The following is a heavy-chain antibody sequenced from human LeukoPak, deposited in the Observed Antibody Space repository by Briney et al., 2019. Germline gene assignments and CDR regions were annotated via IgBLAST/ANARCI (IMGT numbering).Heavy chain of an antibody. CDR3: ARVVEVAGTGDFDY. V-gene: IGHV1-18*01. CDR2: ISAYNGNT. D-gene: IGHD6-19*01. Sequence: ASVTVSCKASGYTFTIYGISWVRQAPGQALEWMGWISAYNGNTNYSQKLQGRITMTTDTSTSTVYMELRSLRSDDTAVYYCARVVEVAGTGDFDYWGQGTLVTVSS. CDR1: GYTFTIYG. J-gene: IGHJ4*02.